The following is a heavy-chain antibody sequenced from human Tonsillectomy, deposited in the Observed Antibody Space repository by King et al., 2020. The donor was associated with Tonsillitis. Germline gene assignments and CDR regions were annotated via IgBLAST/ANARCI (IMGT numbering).Heavy chain of an antibody. CDR1: GGSISSYY. Sequence: QLQESGPGLVKPSETLSLTCTVSGGSISSYYWSWIRQPAGKGLEWIGRIYTSGSTNYNPSLKSRVTMSVDTSKNQFSLKLSSVTAADTAVYYCARDQTSSSWMNYYYYGMDVWGQGTTVTVSS. J-gene: IGHJ6*02. D-gene: IGHD6-13*01. CDR3: ARDQTSSSWMNYYYYGMDV. V-gene: IGHV4-4*07. CDR2: IYTSGST.